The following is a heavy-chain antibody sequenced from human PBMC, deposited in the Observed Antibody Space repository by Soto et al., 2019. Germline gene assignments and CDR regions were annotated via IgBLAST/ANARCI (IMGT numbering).Heavy chain of an antibody. CDR3: ARGVRSTAMGLFDY. Sequence: GGSLRLSCAASGFTFSSYAMHWVRQAPGKGLEWVAVISYDGSNKYYADSVKGRFTISRDNSKNTLYLQMNSLRAEDTAVYYCARGVRSTAMGLFDYWGQGTLVTVSS. J-gene: IGHJ4*02. CDR2: ISYDGSNK. CDR1: GFTFSSYA. V-gene: IGHV3-30-3*01. D-gene: IGHD5-18*01.